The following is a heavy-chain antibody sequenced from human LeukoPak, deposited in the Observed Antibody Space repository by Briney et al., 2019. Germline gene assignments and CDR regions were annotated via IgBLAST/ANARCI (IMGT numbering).Heavy chain of an antibody. CDR2: INPNSGGT. CDR1: GYTFTDYY. D-gene: IGHD3-22*01. V-gene: IGHV1-2*02. J-gene: IGHJ4*02. CDR3: ARVKTMIVVVSLFDY. Sequence: ASVKVSCKASGYTFTDYYMHWVRQAPGQGLEWMGWINPNSGGTNYAQKFQGRVTMTRDTSINTAFMELSRLRSDDTAVYYCARVKTMIVVVSLFDYWGQGTLVTVSS.